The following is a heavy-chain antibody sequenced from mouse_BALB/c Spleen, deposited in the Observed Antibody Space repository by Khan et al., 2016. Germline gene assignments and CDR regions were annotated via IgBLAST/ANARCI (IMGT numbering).Heavy chain of an antibody. Sequence: EVELVESGGGLVQPKGSLKLSCAASGFTFNTYAMNWVRQAPGKGLEWVAGIKSKSNNYATYYADSVKDRFTISRDDSQGMLYLQMNNLKTEDTGMYYCVGYDDDYWGQGTSVTVSS. J-gene: IGHJ4*01. CDR3: VGYDDDY. CDR2: IKSKSNNYAT. V-gene: IGHV10-1*02. CDR1: GFTFNTYA. D-gene: IGHD2-3*01.